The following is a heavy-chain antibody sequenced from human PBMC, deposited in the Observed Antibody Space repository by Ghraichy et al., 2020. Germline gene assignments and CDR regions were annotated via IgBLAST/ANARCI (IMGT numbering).Heavy chain of an antibody. CDR3: AKVRSGWIPFDY. V-gene: IGHV3-23*01. D-gene: IGHD6-19*01. CDR1: GFTFSSYA. J-gene: IGHJ4*02. CDR2: ISTSGGGT. Sequence: GGSLRLSCAASGFTFSSYAMSWVRQAAGKGLEWVSTISTSGGGTYYADSVKGRFTISRDNSKNTLYLQMNSLRAEDTAVYYCAKVRSGWIPFDYWGQGTLVTVSS.